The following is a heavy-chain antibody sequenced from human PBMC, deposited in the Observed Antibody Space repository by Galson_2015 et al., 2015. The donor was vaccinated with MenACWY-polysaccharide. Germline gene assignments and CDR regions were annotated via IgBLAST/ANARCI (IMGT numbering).Heavy chain of an antibody. Sequence: SLRLSCAVSGSTFKNYWMSWVRQAPGKGLEWVANIKKDGSEKYCVDSVKGRFSISRDNARSSLYLQMNGLRAEDTAVYYCARGHHGMDVWGQGTTVTV. J-gene: IGHJ6*02. CDR3: ARGHHGMDV. CDR1: GSTFKNYW. CDR2: IKKDGSEK. V-gene: IGHV3-7*01.